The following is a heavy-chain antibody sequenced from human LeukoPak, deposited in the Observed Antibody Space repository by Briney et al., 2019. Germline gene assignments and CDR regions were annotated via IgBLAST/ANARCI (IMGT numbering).Heavy chain of an antibody. CDR2: ISWDDNK. CDR1: GFSLATNGVR. J-gene: IGHJ5*02. D-gene: IGHD2-8*02. CDR3: SRRIVGGVDFFDP. Sequence: SGPTLVKPTQTLTLTCTFSGFSLATNGVRVGWIRQPPGKALEWLALISWDDNKYYSPSLGSRLTIAKDTSKNQVVLVMTDMDPVDTATYYCSRRIVGGVDFFDPWGLGVLVTVSS. V-gene: IGHV2-5*02.